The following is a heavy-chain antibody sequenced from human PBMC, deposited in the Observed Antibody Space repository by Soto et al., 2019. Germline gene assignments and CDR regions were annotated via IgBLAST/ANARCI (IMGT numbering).Heavy chain of an antibody. CDR2: INQDGSEK. Sequence: EVQLVESGGGLVQPGGSLRLSCAASGFSFSTYGMDWVRQAPGKGLECVANINQDGSEKHYVDSVKGRFTISRDNAKNSLYLQMSSLTAEDSAIYYCSRPLDYWGQGTLVTVSS. CDR1: GFSFSTYG. J-gene: IGHJ4*02. V-gene: IGHV3-7*01. CDR3: SRPLDY.